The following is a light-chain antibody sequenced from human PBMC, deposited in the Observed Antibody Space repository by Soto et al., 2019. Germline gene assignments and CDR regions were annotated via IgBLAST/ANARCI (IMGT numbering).Light chain of an antibody. CDR1: QTISSW. Sequence: DIQMTQSPSTLSGSVGDRVTITCRASQTISSWLAWYQQKPGKAPKLLIYKASTLKSGVPSRFSGSGYGTEFTLTISSLQPDDFATYSCQHYNDFAFTFGPGTKVDI. CDR3: QHYNDFAFT. V-gene: IGKV1-5*03. J-gene: IGKJ3*01. CDR2: KAS.